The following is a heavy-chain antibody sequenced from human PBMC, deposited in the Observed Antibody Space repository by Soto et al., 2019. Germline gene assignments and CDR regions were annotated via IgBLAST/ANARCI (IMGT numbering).Heavy chain of an antibody. Sequence: ASVKVSCKASGGTFSSYAISWVRQAPGQGLEWMGGIIPIFGTANYAQKFQGRVTITADESTSTAYMELSSLRSEDTAVYYCARSRDPSTAMEPYYYYGMDVWGQGTTVTVS. D-gene: IGHD5-18*01. CDR1: GGTFSSYA. V-gene: IGHV1-69*13. J-gene: IGHJ6*02. CDR2: IIPIFGTA. CDR3: ARSRDPSTAMEPYYYYGMDV.